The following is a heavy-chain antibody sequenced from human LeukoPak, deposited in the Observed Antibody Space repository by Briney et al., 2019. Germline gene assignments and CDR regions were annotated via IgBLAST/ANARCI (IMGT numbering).Heavy chain of an antibody. Sequence: GRSLRLSCAASGFTFSSYAMHWVRQAPGKGLEWVAVISYDGSNKYYADSVKGRFTISRDNSKNTLYLQMNSLRAEDTAVYYCAKLGIVVVVAATTWFDPWGQGTLVTVSS. CDR1: GFTFSSYA. D-gene: IGHD2-15*01. V-gene: IGHV3-30*07. CDR3: AKLGIVVVVAATTWFDP. CDR2: ISYDGSNK. J-gene: IGHJ5*02.